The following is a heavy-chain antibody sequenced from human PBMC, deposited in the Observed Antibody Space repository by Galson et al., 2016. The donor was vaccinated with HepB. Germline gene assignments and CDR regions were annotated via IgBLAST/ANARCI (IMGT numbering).Heavy chain of an antibody. J-gene: IGHJ4*02. CDR2: ISWNSGRK. CDR3: VKDNFDSSAMDH. V-gene: IGHV3-9*01. CDR1: GFTFDDYA. Sequence: SLRLSCAASGFTFDDYAMHWVRQAPGKGLEWVSGISWNSGRKGYADSVKGRFTISRDNAKNSLYLQMNSLRPEDTALYYCVKDNFDSSAMDHWGQGTLVTVSS. D-gene: IGHD6-19*01.